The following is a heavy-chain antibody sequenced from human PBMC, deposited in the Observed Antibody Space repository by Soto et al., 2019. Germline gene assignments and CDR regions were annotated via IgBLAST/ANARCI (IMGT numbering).Heavy chain of an antibody. CDR2: INHSGST. CDR3: ARKSSWGVIVVVRYFDY. J-gene: IGHJ4*02. D-gene: IGHD3-22*01. CDR1: GGSFSGYY. V-gene: IGHV4-34*01. Sequence: SETLSLTCAVYGGSFSGYYWSWIRQPPGKGLEWIGEINHSGSTNYNPSLKSRVTISVDTSKNQFSLKLSSVTAADTAVYYCARKSSWGVIVVVRYFDYWGQGTLVTVS.